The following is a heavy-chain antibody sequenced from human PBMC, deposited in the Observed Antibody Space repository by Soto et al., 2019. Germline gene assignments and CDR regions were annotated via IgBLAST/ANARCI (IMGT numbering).Heavy chain of an antibody. CDR3: VREGGSLALDS. V-gene: IGHV3-48*03. CDR2: ISYTSTTI. Sequence: EVQLEASGGGLVPPGGSLRLSCAVSGLTFSTDEMNWVRQAPGKGLEWLAYISYTSTTIKYADSVKGRFAVSRDNAKKSLSLQMNNLRVEDTAVYYCVREGGSLALDSWGQGTLVTVAS. D-gene: IGHD1-1*01. J-gene: IGHJ4*02. CDR1: GLTFSTDE.